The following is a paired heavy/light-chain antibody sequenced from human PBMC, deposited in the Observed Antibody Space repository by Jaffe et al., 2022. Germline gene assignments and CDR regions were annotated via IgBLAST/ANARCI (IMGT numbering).Light chain of an antibody. CDR2: EVS. J-gene: IGLJ2*01. V-gene: IGLV2-14*01. Sequence: QSALTQPASVSGSPGQSITISCTGASSDVGSFNYVSWYQQHPGKAPKLMIYEVSNRPSGVSNRFSGSKSGSTASLTISGLQAEDEADYYCSSYESSSTHVVFGGGTKLTVL. CDR3: SSYESSSTHVV. CDR1: SSDVGSFNY.
Heavy chain of an antibody. Sequence: QVQLVESGGGVVQPGGSLRLSCAASGFSFRTFVMHWVRQAPGKGLEWVSGISYDGREKSYADSVKGRFTISRDNSKNTQYLQMSSLRPEDTAVYFCAKPTPHYTSGWYGAFNIWGPGTMVTVSS. CDR3: AKPTPHYTSGWYGAFNI. D-gene: IGHD6-19*01. CDR1: GFSFRTFV. J-gene: IGHJ3*02. V-gene: IGHV3-30*18. CDR2: ISYDGREK.